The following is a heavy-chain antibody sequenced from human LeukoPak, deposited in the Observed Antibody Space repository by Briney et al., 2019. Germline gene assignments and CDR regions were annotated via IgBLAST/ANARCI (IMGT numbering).Heavy chain of an antibody. Sequence: GGSLSLSCVTSGFNFRSYWMNWVRQAPGKGLEWVANIRQDGSEAYYVDSVRGRFIVSRDNAKDSVFLQMNSLRAEDTAVYYCARDFAAAVGWGQGTLVTVSS. D-gene: IGHD6-13*01. CDR2: IRQDGSEA. CDR1: GFNFRSYW. J-gene: IGHJ4*02. V-gene: IGHV3-7*01. CDR3: ARDFAAAVG.